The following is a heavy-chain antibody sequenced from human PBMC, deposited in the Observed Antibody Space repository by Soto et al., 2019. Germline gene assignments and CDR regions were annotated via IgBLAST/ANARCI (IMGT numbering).Heavy chain of an antibody. V-gene: IGHV4-34*01. CDR2: ISHTGST. Sequence: QVQLQQWGAGLLKPSETLSLTCAVYGGSFSGYYWSWIRQPPGKGVEWIGEISHTGSTSYSPSLTTRVTISLDTAISLDTSKNQFSLKLSSVTAADTAVYYCARGRQWLDNWGQGTLVTVSS. D-gene: IGHD6-19*01. J-gene: IGHJ4*02. CDR3: ARGRQWLDN. CDR1: GGSFSGYY.